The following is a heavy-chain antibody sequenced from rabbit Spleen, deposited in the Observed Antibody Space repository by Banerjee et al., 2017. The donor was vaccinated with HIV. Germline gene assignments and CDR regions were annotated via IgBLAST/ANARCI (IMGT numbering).Heavy chain of an antibody. Sequence: QLKESGGGLVQPGGSLKLSCKASGFTLSSYYMNWVRQAPGKGLEWIGYIDPVFGITYYANWVNGRFSISRENAQNTVFLQMTSLTAADTATYFCARATYLDYFELWGPGTLVTVS. D-gene: IGHD5-1*01. CDR3: ARATYLDYFEL. CDR2: IDPVFGIT. J-gene: IGHJ4*01. V-gene: IGHV1S7*01. CDR1: GFTLSSYY.